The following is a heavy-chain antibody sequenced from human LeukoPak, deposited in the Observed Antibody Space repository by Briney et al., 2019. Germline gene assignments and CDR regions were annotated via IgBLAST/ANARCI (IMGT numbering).Heavy chain of an antibody. V-gene: IGHV3-53*01. CDR3: GSHSSGLYYYGMDV. J-gene: IGHJ6*02. CDR1: GFTVSSNY. D-gene: IGHD6-19*01. Sequence: GGSLRLSCAASGFTVSSNYMSWVRQAPGKGLEWVSVIYSGGSTYYADSVKGRFTISRDNSKNTLYLQMNSLRAEDTAVYYCGSHSSGLYYYGMDVWGQGTTVTVSS. CDR2: IYSGGST.